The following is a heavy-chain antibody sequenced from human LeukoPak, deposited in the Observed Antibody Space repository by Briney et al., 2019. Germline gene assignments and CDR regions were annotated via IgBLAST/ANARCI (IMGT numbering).Heavy chain of an antibody. V-gene: IGHV1-2*04. J-gene: IGHJ5*02. Sequence: ASVKVSCKASGGTFTGYYMHWVRQAPGQGLEWMGWINPNSGGTNYAQKFQGWVTMTRDTSISTAYMELSRLRSDDTAVYYCARGVFIAAAQFWFDPWGQGTLVTVSS. CDR2: INPNSGGT. CDR1: GGTFTGYY. D-gene: IGHD6-13*01. CDR3: ARGVFIAAAQFWFDP.